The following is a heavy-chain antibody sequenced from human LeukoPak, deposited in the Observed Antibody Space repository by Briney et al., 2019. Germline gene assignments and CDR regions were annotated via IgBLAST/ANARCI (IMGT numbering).Heavy chain of an antibody. V-gene: IGHV3-23*01. Sequence: PGGSLRLSCAASGFTFSSYGMSWVRQAPGKGLEWVSGISGSGGSTYYADSVKGRFTISRDNSKNTLYLQMNSLRAEDTAVYYCANTHTEYDSTSWPWFDPWGQGTLVTVSS. D-gene: IGHD2-2*01. CDR1: GFTFSSYG. CDR2: ISGSGGST. CDR3: ANTHTEYDSTSWPWFDP. J-gene: IGHJ5*02.